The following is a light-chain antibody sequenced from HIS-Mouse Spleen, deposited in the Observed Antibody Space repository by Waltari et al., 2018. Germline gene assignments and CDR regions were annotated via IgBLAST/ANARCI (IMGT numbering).Light chain of an antibody. CDR2: EDS. CDR3: YSTDSSGNHRV. Sequence: SYELTQPPSVSVSPGQTARITCSGDALPKKYAYWYQQKSGQAPVLVIYEDSKLPPGIPERVSGSSSGTMATLTISGAQVEDEADYYCYSTDSSGNHRVFGGGTKLTVL. J-gene: IGLJ2*01. V-gene: IGLV3-10*01. CDR1: ALPKKY.